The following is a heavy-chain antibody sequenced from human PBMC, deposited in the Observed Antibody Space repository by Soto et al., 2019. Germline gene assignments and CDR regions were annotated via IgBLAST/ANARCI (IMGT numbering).Heavy chain of an antibody. CDR1: GFSVSGWY. J-gene: IGHJ5*01. V-gene: IGHV3-72*01. CDR3: AREGDARWLDS. D-gene: IGHD1-26*01. Sequence: EVQLVESGGDLVQPGGSARLSCAASGFSVSGWYMDWVRQAPGTGLEWVARLKDRSQNYATEYAASVKGRFTVSRHPSQNSIFLQMNSLKIADTAVYYCAREGDARWLDSWGQGTLVTVS. CDR2: LKDRSQNYAT.